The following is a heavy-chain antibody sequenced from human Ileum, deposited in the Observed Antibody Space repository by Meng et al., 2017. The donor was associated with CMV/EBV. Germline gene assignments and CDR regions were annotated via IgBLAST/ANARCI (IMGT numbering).Heavy chain of an antibody. D-gene: IGHD6-13*01. J-gene: IGHJ4*02. CDR1: GFTFSNYW. V-gene: IGHV3-74*01. CDR3: AYSSSWAHFDY. CDR2: SNSDGSST. Sequence: GESLKISCAASGFTFSNYWMHWVRQAPGKGLVWVSRSNSDGSSTNYADSVKGRFTISRDKSKNTLDLQMNSLRAEDMAVYYCAYSSSWAHFDYWGQGTLVTGAS.